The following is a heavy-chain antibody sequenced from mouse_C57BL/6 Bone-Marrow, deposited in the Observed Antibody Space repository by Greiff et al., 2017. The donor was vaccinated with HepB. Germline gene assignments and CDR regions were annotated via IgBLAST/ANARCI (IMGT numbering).Heavy chain of an antibody. CDR1: GYTFTSYW. Sequence: QVQLQQPGAELVMPGASVKLSCKASGYTFTSYWMHGVKQRPGQGLEWIGEIDPSDSYTNYNQKFKGKSTLTVDKSSSTAYMQLSSLTSEDSAVYYCARSNYGNYVYYWGQGTTLTVSS. D-gene: IGHD2-1*01. J-gene: IGHJ2*01. CDR2: IDPSDSYT. V-gene: IGHV1-69*01. CDR3: ARSNYGNYVYY.